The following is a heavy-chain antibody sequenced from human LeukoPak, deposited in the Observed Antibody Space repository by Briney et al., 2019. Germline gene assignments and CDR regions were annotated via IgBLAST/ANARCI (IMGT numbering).Heavy chain of an antibody. D-gene: IGHD6-19*01. CDR2: IIPIFGTA. CDR3: ARVVKYRSGPLTDLLPYYFDY. CDR1: GGTFSNYG. J-gene: IGHJ4*02. V-gene: IGHV1-69*06. Sequence: ASVKVSCKASGGTFSNYGFSWVRQAPGQGLEWMGGIIPIFGTANYAQKFQGRVTITVDRSTSTAYMELSSLRSEDTAVYYCARVVKYRSGPLTDLLPYYFDYWGQGTLVTVSS.